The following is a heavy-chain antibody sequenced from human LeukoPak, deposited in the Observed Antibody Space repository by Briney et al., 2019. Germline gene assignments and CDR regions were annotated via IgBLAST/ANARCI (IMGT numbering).Heavy chain of an antibody. CDR2: MFYSGRT. CDR3: ASCGYTGYAIDY. Sequence: SETLSLTCTVSGGSITGGSYYWGWIRQPPGKGLEWIGNMFYSGRTYYNPALQSRVTISGETSKNQFSLKLSSVPAAETAVYYCASCGYTGYAIDYWGQGTLVTVSS. CDR1: GGSITGGSYY. V-gene: IGHV4-39*01. D-gene: IGHD5-12*01. J-gene: IGHJ4*02.